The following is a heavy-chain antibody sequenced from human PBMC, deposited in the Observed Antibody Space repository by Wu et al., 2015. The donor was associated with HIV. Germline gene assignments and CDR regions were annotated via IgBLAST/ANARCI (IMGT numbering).Heavy chain of an antibody. CDR2: LIPMFDAA. CDR1: GGTFSNSL. J-gene: IGHJ3*02. Sequence: QVQLEQSGGEVKKPGSSVKVSCKASGGTFSNSLITWVRQAPGQGFEWMGWLIPMFDAANYAQRFKDRVTITADESTSTVYMELSSLRFEDTAVYYCARESSGSSLSAFDIWGQGTLVTVSS. CDR3: ARESSGSSLSAFDI. D-gene: IGHD1-26*01. V-gene: IGHV1-69*13.